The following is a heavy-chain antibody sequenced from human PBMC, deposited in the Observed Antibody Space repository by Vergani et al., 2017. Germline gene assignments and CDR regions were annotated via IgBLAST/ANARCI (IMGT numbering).Heavy chain of an antibody. CDR3: AREGPNYYYYYYMDV. CDR1: GGTFSSYA. Sequence: QVQLVQSGAEVKKPGSSVKVSCKASGGTFSSYAISWVRQAPGQGLEWMGRIIPILGTANYAQKFQGRVTITADEATSTAYMELSSLRSEDTAVYYCAREGPNYYYYYYMDVWGKGTTVTVSS. J-gene: IGHJ6*03. V-gene: IGHV1-69*11. CDR2: IIPILGTA.